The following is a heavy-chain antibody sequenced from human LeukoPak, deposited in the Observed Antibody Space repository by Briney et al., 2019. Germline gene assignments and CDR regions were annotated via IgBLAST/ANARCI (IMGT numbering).Heavy chain of an antibody. D-gene: IGHD6-19*01. J-gene: IGHJ1*01. Sequence: ASVKISCNASGYTFTDYYMHWVQQAPGKGLEWMGRVNPEDGETIYAEKFQGRVTITADTSTDTAYMELSSLRSEDTAMYYCTRGGPVAGTHKYFQHWGQGTLVTVSS. CDR3: TRGGPVAGTHKYFQH. CDR1: GYTFTDYY. V-gene: IGHV1-69-2*01. CDR2: VNPEDGET.